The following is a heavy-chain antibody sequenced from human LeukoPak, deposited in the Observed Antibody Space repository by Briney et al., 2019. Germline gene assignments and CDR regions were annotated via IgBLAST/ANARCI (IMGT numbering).Heavy chain of an antibody. V-gene: IGHV3-53*01. CDR3: ARDSNTPDGYNYVDY. CDR1: GFTVSSNY. J-gene: IGHJ4*02. CDR2: IYSGGST. Sequence: GGSLRLSCAASGFTVSSNYMSWVRQAPGKGLEWVSVIYSGGSTYYADSVKGRFTISRDNSKNTLYLQMNSLRAEDTAVYYCARDSNTPDGYNYVDYWGQGTLVTVSS. D-gene: IGHD5-24*01.